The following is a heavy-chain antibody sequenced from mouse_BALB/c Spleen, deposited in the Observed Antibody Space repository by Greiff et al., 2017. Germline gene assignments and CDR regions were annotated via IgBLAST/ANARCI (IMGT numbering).Heavy chain of an antibody. V-gene: IGHV7-1*02. D-gene: IGHD2-4*01. Sequence: EVKLVESGGGLVQPGGSLRLSCATSGFTFSDFYMEWVRQPPGKRLEWIAASRNKANDYTTEYSASVKGRFIVSRDTSQSIIYLQMNALRAEDTAIYYCARDAYYDYDYYAMDYWGQGTSVTVSS. CDR3: ARDAYYDYDYYAMDY. CDR2: SRNKANDYTT. J-gene: IGHJ4*01. CDR1: GFTFSDFY.